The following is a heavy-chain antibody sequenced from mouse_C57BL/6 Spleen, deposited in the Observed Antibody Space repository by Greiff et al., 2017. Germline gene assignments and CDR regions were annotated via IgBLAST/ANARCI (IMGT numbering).Heavy chain of an antibody. J-gene: IGHJ3*01. V-gene: IGHV1-5*01. Sequence: EVQLQQSGTVLARPGASVKMSCKTSGYTFTSYWMHWVKQRPGQGLEWIGAIYPGNSDTSYNQKFKGKAKLTAVTSASTAYMELSSLTNEDSAVYYGTRGDYYGSSSFAYWGQGTLVTVSA. CDR3: TRGDYYGSSSFAY. CDR2: IYPGNSDT. D-gene: IGHD1-1*01. CDR1: GYTFTSYW.